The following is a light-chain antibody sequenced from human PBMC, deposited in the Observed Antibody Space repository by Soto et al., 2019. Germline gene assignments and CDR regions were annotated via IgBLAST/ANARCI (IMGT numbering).Light chain of an antibody. J-gene: IGLJ3*02. Sequence: QSVLTQPPSASGTPGQRVTISCSGSGSNTGRNTVNWYQQLPGMSPKLLIYSNDQRPSGVPDRFSGSKSTTSASLAISGHHSEDEADYYCSAWDDSLNCWVFGGGTKLTVL. V-gene: IGLV1-44*01. CDR3: SAWDDSLNCWV. CDR2: SND. CDR1: GSNTGRNT.